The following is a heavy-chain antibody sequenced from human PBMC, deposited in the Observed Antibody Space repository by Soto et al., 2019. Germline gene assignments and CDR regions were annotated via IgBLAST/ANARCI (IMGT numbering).Heavy chain of an antibody. Sequence: GESLKIFGKGSEYSFTNYWFGWVRQLPRKGLEWMGIVYPGDSDTRYSPSFQGQVTISADKSISTAYLQWSSLKASDTAMYYCARVVPSAIGIGYYYFYGMDVWGQGTTVTVS. J-gene: IGHJ6*02. CDR1: EYSFTNYW. CDR2: VYPGDSDT. CDR3: ARVVPSAIGIGYYYFYGMDV. D-gene: IGHD2-2*01. V-gene: IGHV5-51*01.